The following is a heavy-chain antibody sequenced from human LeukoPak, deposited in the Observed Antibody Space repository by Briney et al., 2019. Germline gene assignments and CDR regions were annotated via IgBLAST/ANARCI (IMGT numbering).Heavy chain of an antibody. CDR1: GFTFSSYA. J-gene: IGHJ4*02. Sequence: GGSLRLSCAASGFTFSSYAMSWVRQAPGKGLEWVAFIRYDGGNKYYADSVKGRFTISRDNSKNTLYLQMNSLRAEDTAVYYCAKDAGPHLSGYDWGGGFDYWGQGTLVTVSS. CDR2: IRYDGGNK. D-gene: IGHD5-12*01. V-gene: IGHV3-30*02. CDR3: AKDAGPHLSGYDWGGGFDY.